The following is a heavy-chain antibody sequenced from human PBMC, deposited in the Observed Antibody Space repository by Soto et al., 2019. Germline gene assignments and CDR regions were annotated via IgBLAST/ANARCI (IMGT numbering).Heavy chain of an antibody. V-gene: IGHV2-5*02. J-gene: IGHJ4*02. D-gene: IGHD6-6*01. CDR3: ARSKYSISSFDY. CDR1: GFSLSTDDVG. Sequence: QITLKESGPTLVKPTQTLTLTCTFSGFSLSTDDVGVGWIRQPPGKALDWLAVINWDDDKRYSPSLKSRLTITKDTSKNQVLLTMTNMDPVDTATYFCARSKYSISSFDYWGQGALVTVSS. CDR2: INWDDDK.